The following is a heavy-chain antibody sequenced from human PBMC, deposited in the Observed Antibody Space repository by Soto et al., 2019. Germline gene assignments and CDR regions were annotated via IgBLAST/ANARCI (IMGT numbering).Heavy chain of an antibody. CDR2: ISFDGSSE. V-gene: IGHV3-30-3*01. J-gene: IGHJ5*02. Sequence: PGGSLRLSCAASGFTFSNYAMHWVRQAPGKGLEWVAVISFDGSSEYYADSVKGRFTISRDNSKNTLYLQMNSLRPEDTAVYYCARVALQYQLLSSYFDPWGQGTLVTVSS. CDR3: ARVALQYQLLSSYFDP. CDR1: GFTFSNYA. D-gene: IGHD2-2*01.